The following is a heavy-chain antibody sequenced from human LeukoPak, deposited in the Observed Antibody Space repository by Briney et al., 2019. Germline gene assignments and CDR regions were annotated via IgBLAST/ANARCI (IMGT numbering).Heavy chain of an antibody. CDR3: ARDRRGVVTAIPAAYFQH. V-gene: IGHV3-21*01. Sequence: GGSLRLSCAASGFTFSSYSMNWVRQAPGKGLEWVSSISSSSSYIYYADSVKGRFTISRDNAKNSLYLQMNSLRAEGTAVYYCARDRRGVVTAIPAAYFQHWGQGTLVTVSS. D-gene: IGHD2-21*02. CDR1: GFTFSSYS. CDR2: ISSSSSYI. J-gene: IGHJ1*01.